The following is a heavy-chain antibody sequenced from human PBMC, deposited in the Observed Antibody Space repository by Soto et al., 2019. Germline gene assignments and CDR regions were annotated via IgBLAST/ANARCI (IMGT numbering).Heavy chain of an antibody. D-gene: IGHD3-10*01. Sequence: ASVKVSCKASGYSFTCYGISWVRQAPGQGLEWMGWISDYNGNTNYAQKLQGRVTMTTDTSTSTAYMELRSLRSDDTAIYYCARVWFGELSGYYYYYMDVWGKGTTVTVSS. CDR2: ISDYNGNT. CDR3: ARVWFGELSGYYYYYMDV. CDR1: GYSFTCYG. V-gene: IGHV1-18*01. J-gene: IGHJ6*03.